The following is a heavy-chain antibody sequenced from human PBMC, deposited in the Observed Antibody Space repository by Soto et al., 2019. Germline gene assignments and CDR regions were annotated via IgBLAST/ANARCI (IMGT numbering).Heavy chain of an antibody. CDR1: GFSFSISP. D-gene: IGHD1-26*01. J-gene: IGHJ5*02. CDR2: ISYDGTNK. V-gene: IGHV3-30-3*01. Sequence: GGSLRLSCAASGFSFSISPMHWVRQAPGKGPEWVALISYDGTNKFYADSVKGRFTISRDNSKSTLYLQVDSLRPEDAAVYYCARDPKTSGGQHWAFNYYDAWGQGTLVTVAS. CDR3: ARDPKTSGGQHWAFNYYDA.